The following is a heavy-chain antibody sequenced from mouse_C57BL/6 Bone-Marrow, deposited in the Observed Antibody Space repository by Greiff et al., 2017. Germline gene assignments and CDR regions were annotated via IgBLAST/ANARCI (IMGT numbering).Heavy chain of an antibody. CDR1: GYTFTSYW. J-gene: IGHJ3*01. CDR3: AMDYGSSYQFAY. Sequence: QVQLQQPGAELVKPGASVKMSCKASGYTFTSYWITWVKQRPGQGLEWIGDIYPGSGSTNYNEKFKSKATLTVDTSYSTAYMQLSSLTSEDSAVYYCAMDYGSSYQFAYWGQGTLVTVSA. V-gene: IGHV1-55*01. CDR2: IYPGSGST. D-gene: IGHD1-1*01.